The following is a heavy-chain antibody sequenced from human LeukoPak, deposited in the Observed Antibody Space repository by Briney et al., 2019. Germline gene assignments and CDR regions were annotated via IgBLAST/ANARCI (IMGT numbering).Heavy chain of an antibody. V-gene: IGHV4-61*02. J-gene: IGHJ4*02. D-gene: IGHD3-22*01. Sequence: SEALSLTCTVSGGSISSGSYYWSWIRQPAGKGLEWIGRIYTSGSTNCNPSLKSRVTISVDTSKNQFSLKLSSVTAADTAVYYCARANYDGSDYWGQGTLVTVSS. CDR3: ARANYDGSDY. CDR2: IYTSGST. CDR1: GGSISSGSYY.